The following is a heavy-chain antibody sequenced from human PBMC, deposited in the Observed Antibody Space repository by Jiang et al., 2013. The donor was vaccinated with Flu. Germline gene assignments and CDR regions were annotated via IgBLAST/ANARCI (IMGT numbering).Heavy chain of an antibody. Sequence: SGAEVKKPGASVKVSCKASGYTVTGYYMHWVRQAPGQGLEWMGWVNPNSGDTNYSHKFQGRVTMTWDTSIGTAYMELSRLRSDDTAVYYCARDQGGSTLADAFDVWGQGTMVTVSS. CDR2: VNPNSGDT. D-gene: IGHD2-15*01. J-gene: IGHJ3*01. CDR3: ARDQGGSTLADAFDV. CDR1: GYTVTGYY. V-gene: IGHV1-2*02.